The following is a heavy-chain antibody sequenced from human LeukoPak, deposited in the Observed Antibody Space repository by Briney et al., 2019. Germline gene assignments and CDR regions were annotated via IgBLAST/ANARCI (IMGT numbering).Heavy chain of an antibody. J-gene: IGHJ4*02. CDR1: GFTFSTFA. V-gene: IGHV3-23*01. D-gene: IGHD2/OR15-2a*01. Sequence: GGSLRLSCEASGFTFSTFAMIWVRQPPGKGLEWVSSIFPSGGEIHYADSVRGRFTISRDDSKSTLSLQMNSLRAEDTAIYYCATYRQVLLPFESWGQGTLVTISS. CDR2: IFPSGGEI. CDR3: ATYRQVLLPFES.